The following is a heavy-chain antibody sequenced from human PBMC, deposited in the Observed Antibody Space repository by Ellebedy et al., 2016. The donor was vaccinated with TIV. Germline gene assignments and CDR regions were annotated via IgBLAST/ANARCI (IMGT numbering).Heavy chain of an antibody. CDR2: ISSSSSTI. Sequence: GESLKISXAASGFTFSSYSMNWVRQAPGKGLEWVSYISSSSSTIYYADSVKGRFTISRDNAKNSLYLQMNSLRAEDTAVYYCARALSMDVWGQGTTVTVSS. J-gene: IGHJ6*02. CDR3: ARALSMDV. V-gene: IGHV3-48*04. CDR1: GFTFSSYS.